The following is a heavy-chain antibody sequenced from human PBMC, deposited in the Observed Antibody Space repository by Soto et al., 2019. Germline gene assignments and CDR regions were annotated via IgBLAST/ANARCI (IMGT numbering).Heavy chain of an antibody. CDR2: ITVGGRAT. CDR1: GFDIRNYD. CDR3: AKVSWTQEQDDS. J-gene: IGHJ5*01. V-gene: IGHV3-23*01. Sequence: EVQLLESGGGLVQPGGSLRLSCVASGFDIRNYDLSWVRQAPGRGLAWVSGITVGGRATFYADSVKGRFTISRDDSMNTLYMQMHSLSAEDTALYYCAKVSWTQEQDDSWGQGTLVSVSS. D-gene: IGHD5-18*01.